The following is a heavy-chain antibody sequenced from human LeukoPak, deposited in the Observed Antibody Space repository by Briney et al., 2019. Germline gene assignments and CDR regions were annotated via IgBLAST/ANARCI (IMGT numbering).Heavy chain of an antibody. J-gene: IGHJ4*02. D-gene: IGHD3-3*01. Sequence: GGSLRLSCAASGFTFSSYWMSWVRQAPGKGLEWVANIKQDGSEKYYVDSVKGRFTISRDNAKNSLYLQMNSLRAEDTAVHYCARDQRQYYDFWSGYQVGFDYWGQGTLVTVSS. V-gene: IGHV3-7*01. CDR2: IKQDGSEK. CDR1: GFTFSSYW. CDR3: ARDQRQYYDFWSGYQVGFDY.